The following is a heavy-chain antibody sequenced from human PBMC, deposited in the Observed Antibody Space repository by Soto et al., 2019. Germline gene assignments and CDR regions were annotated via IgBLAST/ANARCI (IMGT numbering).Heavy chain of an antibody. CDR1: GGSISSSSFY. D-gene: IGHD6-19*01. Sequence: SETLSLTCTVSGGSISSSSFYWGWIRQPPGKGLEWIGEINHSGSTNYNPSLKSRVTISVDTSKNQFSLKLSSVTAADTAVYYCLIGSGYSSGWYPDGRDYWGQGSLVTVYS. CDR3: LIGSGYSSGWYPDGRDY. CDR2: INHSGST. J-gene: IGHJ4*02. V-gene: IGHV4-39*07.